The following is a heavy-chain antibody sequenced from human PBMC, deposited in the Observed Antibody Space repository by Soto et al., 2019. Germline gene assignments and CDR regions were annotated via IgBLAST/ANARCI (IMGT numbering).Heavy chain of an antibody. V-gene: IGHV3-7*04. CDR2: INPDGSES. CDR1: KFPLWDYW. J-gene: IGHJ4*02. Sequence: QPWWSLGLSCASSKFPLWDYWMAGFRQTQGKGLEWVAAINPDGSESYYVDSVMGRFTIPRDNAENSLYLQMTSLTPENTDLYYCAREAYWGQGTLVTVSS. CDR3: AREAY.